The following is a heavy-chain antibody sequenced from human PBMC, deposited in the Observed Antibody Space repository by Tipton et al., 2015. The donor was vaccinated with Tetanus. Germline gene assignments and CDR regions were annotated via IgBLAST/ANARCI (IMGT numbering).Heavy chain of an antibody. CDR1: GGLLSTGGYS. CDR3: ARAGFEGSSSTGYFDR. V-gene: IGHV4-30-2*01. CDR2: IYQTDST. Sequence: TLSLTCAVSGGLLSTGGYSWGWIRQPPGQGLEWLGNIYQTDSTYSNPSVRSRLPLSLQRSKNEVSLKLSSVTTADTAVYYCARAGFEGSSSTGYFDRWGLGVLITVS. J-gene: IGHJ4*02. D-gene: IGHD2-2*01.